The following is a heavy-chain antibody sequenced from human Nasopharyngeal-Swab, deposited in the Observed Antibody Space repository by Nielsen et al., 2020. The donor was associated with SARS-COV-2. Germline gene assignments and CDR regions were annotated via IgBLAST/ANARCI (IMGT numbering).Heavy chain of an antibody. CDR3: ARFSVLYGMDV. V-gene: IGHV4-61*05. CDR2: IYYSGST. J-gene: IGHJ6*02. D-gene: IGHD6-6*01. Sequence: SETLSLTCTVSGGSISSSSYYWGWIRQPPGKGLEWIGYIYYSGSTNYNPSLKSRVTISVDTSKNQFSLKLSSVTAADTAVYYCARFSVLYGMDVWGQGTTVTVSS. CDR1: GGSISSSSYY.